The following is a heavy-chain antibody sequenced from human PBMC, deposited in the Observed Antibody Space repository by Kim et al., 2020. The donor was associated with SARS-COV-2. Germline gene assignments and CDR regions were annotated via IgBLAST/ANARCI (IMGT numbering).Heavy chain of an antibody. J-gene: IGHJ4*02. V-gene: IGHV3-48*02. D-gene: IGHD3-16*01. CDR3: ARVRGGANDY. Sequence: VKGRFTSSRDNAKNSLSLQMNSLRDEDTAVYYCARVRGGANDYWGQGTLVTVSS.